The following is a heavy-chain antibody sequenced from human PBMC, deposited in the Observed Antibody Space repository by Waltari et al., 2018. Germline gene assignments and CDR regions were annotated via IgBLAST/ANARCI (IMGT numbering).Heavy chain of an antibody. CDR3: AKSGHVLRFLEWSVGYFDY. V-gene: IGHV3-23*01. J-gene: IGHJ4*02. CDR1: EFTISSSA. Sequence: EVQLLESGGGLVQPGGSLGLSCAASEFTISSSAMAWVRQAPGKGLEWVSSISVSGGTIHYADSVKGRFTISRDNSKNTLYLQMSSLRAEDTAVYYCAKSGHVLRFLEWSVGYFDYWGQGTLVTVSS. CDR2: ISVSGGTI. D-gene: IGHD3-3*01.